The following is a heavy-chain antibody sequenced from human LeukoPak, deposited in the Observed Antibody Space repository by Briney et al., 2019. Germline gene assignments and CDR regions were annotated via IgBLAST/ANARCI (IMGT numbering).Heavy chain of an antibody. J-gene: IGHJ4*02. Sequence: SETLSLTCAVYGGSFSGYYWSWIRQPPGKGLEWIGEINHSGSTNYNPSLKSRVTITVNTTNNQFSQQLSTVTDADTVVYYWGRGPRGYSYPPSDYFGQGTLVTVSS. CDR3: GRGPRGYSYPPSDY. CDR1: GGSFSGYY. V-gene: IGHV4-34*01. CDR2: INHSGST. D-gene: IGHD5-18*01.